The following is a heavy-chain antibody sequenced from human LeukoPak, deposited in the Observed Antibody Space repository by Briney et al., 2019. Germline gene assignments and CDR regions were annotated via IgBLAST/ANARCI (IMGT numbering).Heavy chain of an antibody. CDR1: GSTLSNYG. J-gene: IGHJ4*02. Sequence: PGGSLRLSCAVSGSTLSNYGMSWVRQAPGKGLEWVGGISDSGGKTNYADSVKGRFTISRDNPKNTLYLQMNSLRAEDTAVYFCAKRGVVIRVILVGFHKEAYYFDSWGQGALVTVSS. CDR2: ISDSGGKT. V-gene: IGHV3-23*01. D-gene: IGHD3-22*01. CDR3: AKRGVVIRVILVGFHKEAYYFDS.